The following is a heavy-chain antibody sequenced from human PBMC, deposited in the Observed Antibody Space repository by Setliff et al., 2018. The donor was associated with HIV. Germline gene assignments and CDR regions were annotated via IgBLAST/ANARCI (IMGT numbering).Heavy chain of an antibody. Sequence: SLTVSCDASGVTFSCYVMNWVRQAPGKGLEWVSDINDSGGATYYADSVKCQFTTSRDNSKNTLYLQMNSLRAEDSAVYYCAVGYYYHTAGSYYFDFWGPGTLVTVSS. D-gene: IGHD3-22*01. V-gene: IGHV3-23*01. CDR3: AVGYYYHTAGSYYFDF. J-gene: IGHJ4*02. CDR1: GVTFSCYV. CDR2: INDSGGAT.